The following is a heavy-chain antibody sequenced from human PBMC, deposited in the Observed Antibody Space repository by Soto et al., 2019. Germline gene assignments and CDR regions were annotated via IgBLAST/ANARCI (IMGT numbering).Heavy chain of an antibody. V-gene: IGHV4-59*08. CDR2: IYYSGST. J-gene: IGHJ5*02. D-gene: IGHD5-18*01. Sequence: QVQLQESGPGLVKPSETLSLTCTVSGGSISSYYWSWIRQPPGKGLEWIGYIYYSGSTNYNPSLKSRVTISVYTSKNQFALKLSSGTAADTAVYYCARQGYSYGTNWFDPWGQGTLVTVSS. CDR3: ARQGYSYGTNWFDP. CDR1: GGSISSYY.